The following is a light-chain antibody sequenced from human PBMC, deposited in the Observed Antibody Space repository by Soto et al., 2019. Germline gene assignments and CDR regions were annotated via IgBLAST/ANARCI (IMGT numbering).Light chain of an antibody. J-gene: IGLJ1*01. CDR2: EFS. CDR3: NSYTSKSTGV. Sequence: QSALTQPASVSGSPGQSITISCTGTSSDVGGYNYVSWYQQHPGKAPKLIIYEFSNRPSGVSNRCSGSTSGNTASLTISGLQAEDEADYSCNSYTSKSTGVFGTGTKLTVL. CDR1: SSDVGGYNY. V-gene: IGLV2-14*01.